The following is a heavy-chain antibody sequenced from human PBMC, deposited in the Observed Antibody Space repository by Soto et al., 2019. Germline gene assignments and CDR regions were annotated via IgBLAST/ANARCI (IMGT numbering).Heavy chain of an antibody. CDR3: ARLEGLATISYYFDF. D-gene: IGHD3-9*01. CDR2: IYYRGNT. V-gene: IGHV4-39*01. Sequence: PSETLSLTCTVSGDSINSGSYYWGWIRQPPGKGLEWIGSIYYRGNTNYNPSLQTRVTISLDKSKSQFSLKLNSVTAADSAVYFCARLEGLATISYYFDFWGQGALVTVSS. J-gene: IGHJ4*02. CDR1: GDSINSGSYY.